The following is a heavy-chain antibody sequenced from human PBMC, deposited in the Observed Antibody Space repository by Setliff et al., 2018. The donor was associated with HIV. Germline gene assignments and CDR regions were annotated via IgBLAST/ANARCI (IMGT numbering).Heavy chain of an antibody. CDR2: ISGSGGST. CDR1: GFTFSSYA. V-gene: IGHV3-23*01. D-gene: IGHD2-8*01. Sequence: PGGSLRLSCAASGFTFSSYAMTWVRQAPGKGLEWVSAISGSGGSTYYADSVKGRFTISRDNAKNSLYLQMNSLRAEDTAMYYCARGATDRYCSNGVCLNLDCWGQGALVTVSS. CDR3: ARGATDRYCSNGVCLNLDC. J-gene: IGHJ4*02.